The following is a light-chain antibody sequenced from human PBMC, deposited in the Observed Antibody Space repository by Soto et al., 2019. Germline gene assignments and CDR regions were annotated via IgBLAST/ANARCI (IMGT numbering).Light chain of an antibody. CDR1: SSDVGSYNL. Sequence: QSALTQAASVSGSPGQSITISCTGTSSDVGSYNLVSWYQQHPGKAPKLMIYEVSKRPSGLSNRFSGSKSGNTPALTISGLQAEDEADYYCCSYAGSRTPLIFCTGTNLTL. CDR3: CSYAGSRTPLI. CDR2: EVS. J-gene: IGLJ1*01. V-gene: IGLV2-23*02.